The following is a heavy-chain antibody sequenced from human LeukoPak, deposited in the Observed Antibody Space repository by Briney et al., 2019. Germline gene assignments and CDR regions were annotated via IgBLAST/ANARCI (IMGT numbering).Heavy chain of an antibody. D-gene: IGHD6-19*01. V-gene: IGHV4-59*08. Sequence: SETLSLTCTVSGGSISSYYWSWIRQPPGKGLEWIGYIYYSGSTNYNPSLKSRFTISVDTSKNQFSLKLSSVTAADTAVYYCARHHRSGWFDYWGQGTLVTVSS. J-gene: IGHJ4*02. CDR2: IYYSGST. CDR1: GGSISSYY. CDR3: ARHHRSGWFDY.